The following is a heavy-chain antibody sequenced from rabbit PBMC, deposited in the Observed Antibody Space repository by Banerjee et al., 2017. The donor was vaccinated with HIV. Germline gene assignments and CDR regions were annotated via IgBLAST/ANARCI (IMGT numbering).Heavy chain of an antibody. CDR3: AGGASGGGAGLHL. J-gene: IGHJ4*01. V-gene: IGHV1S45*01. Sequence: QEQLVESGGGLVQPEGSLTLTCTASGFSFTSNYYMCWVRQAPGKGLEWIGCIYAGTAGSTYYASWAKGRFTISKTSSTTVTLQMTSLTAADTATYFCAGGASGGGAGLHLWGPGTLVTVS. CDR1: GFSFTSNYY. D-gene: IGHD3-1*01. CDR2: IYAGTAGST.